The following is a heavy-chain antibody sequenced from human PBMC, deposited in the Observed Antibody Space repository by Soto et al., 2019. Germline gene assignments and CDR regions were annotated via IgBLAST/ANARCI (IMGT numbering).Heavy chain of an antibody. CDR1: GFTFSSYS. D-gene: IGHD3-3*01. CDR2: ISSSSSYI. J-gene: IGHJ6*02. CDR3: ARYLYDFWSGRPLYGMDV. V-gene: IGHV3-21*01. Sequence: PGGSLRLSCAASGFTFSSYSMNWVRQAPGKGLEWVSSISSSSSYIYYADSVKGRFTISRDNAKNSLYLQMNSLRAEDTAVYYCARYLYDFWSGRPLYGMDVWGQGTTVTVSS.